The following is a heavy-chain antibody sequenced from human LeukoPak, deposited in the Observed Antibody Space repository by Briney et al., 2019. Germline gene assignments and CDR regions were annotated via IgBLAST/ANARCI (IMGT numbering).Heavy chain of an antibody. V-gene: IGHV4-59*01. J-gene: IGHJ4*01. CDR1: GGSISSYY. CDR2: IYYSGST. Sequence: SETLSLTCTVSGGSISSYYWSWIRQPPGKGLEWIGYIYYSGSTNYNPSLKSRVTISVDTSKNKFSLKLSSVTAADTAVYYCAREGDYYDSSGYYSRTFDYWGQGTLVTVSS. D-gene: IGHD3-22*01. CDR3: AREGDYYDSSGYYSRTFDY.